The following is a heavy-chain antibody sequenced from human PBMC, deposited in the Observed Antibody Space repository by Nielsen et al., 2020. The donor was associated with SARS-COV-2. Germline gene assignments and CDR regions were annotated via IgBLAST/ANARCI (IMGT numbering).Heavy chain of an antibody. D-gene: IGHD3-22*01. CDR2: ISAYNGNT. V-gene: IGHV1-18*01. CDR3: ASSAPPSGFNWFDP. J-gene: IGHJ5*02. CDR1: GGSLITHG. Sequence: ASVKVSCKASGGSLITHGISWVRQAPGQGLEWMGWISAYNGNTNYAQKLQGRVTMTTDTSTSTAYLEVRSLRSDDTAVYYCASSAPPSGFNWFDPWGQGTLVTVSS.